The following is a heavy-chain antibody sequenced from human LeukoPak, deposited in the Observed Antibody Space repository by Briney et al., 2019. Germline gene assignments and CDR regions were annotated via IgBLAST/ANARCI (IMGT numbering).Heavy chain of an antibody. CDR3: ARLMTTPTGSDY. J-gene: IGHJ4*02. D-gene: IGHD4-11*01. CDR2: INGHNGHS. Sequence: ASVEVSCKASGYTFRNYGINWVRQAPGQGLEWMGWINGHNGHSNYSQKFQGRVTMTTDTSTSTAYMELRSLRSDDTAVYYCARLMTTPTGSDYWGQGTLVTVSS. CDR1: GYTFRNYG. V-gene: IGHV1-18*01.